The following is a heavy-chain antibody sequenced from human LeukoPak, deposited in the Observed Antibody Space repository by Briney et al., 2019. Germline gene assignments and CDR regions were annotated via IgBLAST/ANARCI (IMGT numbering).Heavy chain of an antibody. J-gene: IGHJ6*02. CDR2: ITGDGGTR. D-gene: IGHD3-10*01. CDR3: AKDTVTMLRGVISYYYHGMDV. V-gene: IGHV3-43*02. CDR1: GFTFHDYA. Sequence: PGGSLRLSCAASGFTFHDYAMHWVRHAPGKGLEWVSLITGDGGTRHYADSVKGRFTISKDNSKKSLYLQMNSLRAEDTALYYCAKDTVTMLRGVISYYYHGMDVWGQGTTVTVSS.